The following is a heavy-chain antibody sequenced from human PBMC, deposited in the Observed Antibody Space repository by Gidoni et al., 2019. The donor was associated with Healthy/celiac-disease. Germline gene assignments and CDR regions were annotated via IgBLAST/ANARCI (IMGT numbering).Heavy chain of an antibody. Sequence: EVQLVESGGGLVKPGGSLRLSCAASGFTFSSYSMNWVRQAPGKGLEWVSSISSSSSYIYYADSVKGRFTISRDNAKNSLYLQMNSLRAEDTAVYYCARVQVGAQIFDYWGQGTLVTVSS. J-gene: IGHJ4*02. CDR2: ISSSSSYI. CDR3: ARVQVGAQIFDY. CDR1: GFTFSSYS. D-gene: IGHD1-26*01. V-gene: IGHV3-21*01.